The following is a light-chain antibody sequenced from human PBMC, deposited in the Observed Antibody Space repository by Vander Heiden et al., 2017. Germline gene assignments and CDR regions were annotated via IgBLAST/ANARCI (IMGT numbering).Light chain of an antibody. CDR1: QDISNY. V-gene: IGKV1-33*01. J-gene: IGKJ2*01. CDR2: DAS. CDR3: QQYDNLPPYT. Sequence: DIQMTQSPSSLSASVGDRVTITRQASQDISNYLNWYQQKQGKAPKLLIYDASNLETGVPSRFSGSGSGTDFSFTISSLQPEDIATYYCQQYDNLPPYTFGQGTKLEIK.